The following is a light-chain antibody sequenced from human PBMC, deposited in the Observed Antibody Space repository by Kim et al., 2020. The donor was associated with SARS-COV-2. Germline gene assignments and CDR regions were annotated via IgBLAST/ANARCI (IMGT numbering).Light chain of an antibody. CDR3: QHYGTSHT. V-gene: IGKV3-20*01. CDR2: GAS. J-gene: IGKJ2*01. Sequence: IVLTQSPGTLSLSPGERATLSCRASQSVSPSYLTWFQQKPGQAPRLLIYGASNRATGIPDRFSGSGSGTDFTLTISRLEPEDFAVYYCQHYGTSHTFAHGTKLEIK. CDR1: QSVSPSY.